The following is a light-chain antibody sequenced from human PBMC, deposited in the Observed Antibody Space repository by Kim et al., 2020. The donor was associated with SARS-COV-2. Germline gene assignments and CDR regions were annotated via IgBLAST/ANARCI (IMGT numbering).Light chain of an antibody. V-gene: IGKV3-20*01. CDR1: QSVSSSY. J-gene: IGKJ3*01. CDR3: QQYGSSPGIT. Sequence: PGEGATLTCRASQSVSSSYLAGYQQKPGQAPRLLIYGASSRATGIPDRFSGSGSGTDFTLTIIRLEPEDFAVYYCQQYGSSPGITFGPGTKVDIK. CDR2: GAS.